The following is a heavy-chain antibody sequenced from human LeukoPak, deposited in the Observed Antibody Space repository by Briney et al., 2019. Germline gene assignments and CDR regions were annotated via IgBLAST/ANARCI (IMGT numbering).Heavy chain of an antibody. V-gene: IGHV4-4*07. Sequence: SETLSLTCTVSGGPISSYYWSWIRQPAGKGLEWIGRIYTSGSTNYNPSLKSRVTMSVDTSKNQFSLKLSSVTAADTAVYYCARDGCSGGSCSIDYWGQGTLVTVSS. CDR3: ARDGCSGGSCSIDY. CDR1: GGPISSYY. J-gene: IGHJ4*02. D-gene: IGHD2-15*01. CDR2: IYTSGST.